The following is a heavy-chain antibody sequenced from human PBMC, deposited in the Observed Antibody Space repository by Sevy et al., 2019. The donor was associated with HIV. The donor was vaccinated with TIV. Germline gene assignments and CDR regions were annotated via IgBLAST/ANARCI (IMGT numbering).Heavy chain of an antibody. Sequence: GGSLRLSCTASGFTFSNYAMSWVRQAPGRGLEWVSAIIGAGGGTYYVDSVEGRFTISRDNSKNTVYLQMNSLRVEDTALYYCAKDGELGGSYSSGMDVWGQGTTVTVSS. CDR2: IIGAGGGT. CDR3: AKDGELGGSYSSGMDV. V-gene: IGHV3-23*01. CDR1: GFTFSNYA. J-gene: IGHJ6*02. D-gene: IGHD3-10*01.